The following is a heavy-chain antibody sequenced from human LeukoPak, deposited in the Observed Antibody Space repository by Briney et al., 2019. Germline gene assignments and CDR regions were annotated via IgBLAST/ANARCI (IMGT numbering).Heavy chain of an antibody. Sequence: PSQTLSLTCTVSGGSISSGDYYWSWTRQPPGKGLEWIGYIYYSGSTYYNPSLRSRVTISVDTSKNQFSLKLSSVTAADTAVYYCARVGSGSYYQDAFDIWGQGTMVTVSS. V-gene: IGHV4-30-4*08. J-gene: IGHJ3*02. CDR3: ARVGSGSYYQDAFDI. CDR1: GGSISSGDYY. D-gene: IGHD1-26*01. CDR2: IYYSGST.